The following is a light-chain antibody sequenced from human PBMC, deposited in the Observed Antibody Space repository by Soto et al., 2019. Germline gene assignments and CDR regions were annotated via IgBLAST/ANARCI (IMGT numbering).Light chain of an antibody. V-gene: IGKV3-15*01. J-gene: IGKJ1*01. CDR2: GTS. Sequence: TQSPATLSVSPGERATLSCRASQSIYSNLAWYYQRPGQSPRLLIYGTSTRATGIPARFSGSGSGTELTLTISSLQAEDFAVYYCQQYNSWPQTFGQGTKVDIK. CDR1: QSIYSN. CDR3: QQYNSWPQT.